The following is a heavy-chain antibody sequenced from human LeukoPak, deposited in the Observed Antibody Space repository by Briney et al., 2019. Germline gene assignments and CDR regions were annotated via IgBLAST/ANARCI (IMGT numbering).Heavy chain of an antibody. CDR3: ARDRIAAAGNGWFDP. D-gene: IGHD6-13*01. Sequence: GGSLRLSCGASGFTFSTYAMHWVRQAPGKGLEWVAVISYDGSNKYCADSVKGRITISRGNSKNTLYLQMNSLRAEDTAVYYCARDRIAAAGNGWFDPWGQGTLVTVSS. V-gene: IGHV3-30-3*01. CDR1: GFTFSTYA. J-gene: IGHJ5*02. CDR2: ISYDGSNK.